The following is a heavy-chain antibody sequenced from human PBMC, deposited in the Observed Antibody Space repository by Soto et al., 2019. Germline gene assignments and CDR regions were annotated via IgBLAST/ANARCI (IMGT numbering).Heavy chain of an antibody. D-gene: IGHD6-19*01. CDR1: GFTFSSYA. J-gene: IGHJ6*02. Sequence: PGGSLRLSCAASGFTFSSYAMHWVRQAPGKGLEWVAVISYDGSNKYYADSVKGRFTISRDNSKNTLYLQMNSLRAEDTAVYYCAKSSGWDSSRAYYHYGMDVWGQGTTVTVSS. V-gene: IGHV3-30-3*01. CDR3: AKSSGWDSSRAYYHYGMDV. CDR2: ISYDGSNK.